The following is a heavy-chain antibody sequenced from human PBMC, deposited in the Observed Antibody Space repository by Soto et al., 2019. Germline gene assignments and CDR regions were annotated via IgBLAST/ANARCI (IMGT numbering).Heavy chain of an antibody. CDR1: GGTFSSYA. J-gene: IGHJ4*02. Sequence: GASVKVSCKASGGTFSSYAISWVRQAPGQGLEWMGGIIPIFGTANYAQKFQGRVTITADKSTSTAYMELSSLRSEDTAVYYCVYCSGGSCYSSYWGQGTLVTVSS. D-gene: IGHD2-15*01. CDR3: VYCSGGSCYSSY. CDR2: IIPIFGTA. V-gene: IGHV1-69*06.